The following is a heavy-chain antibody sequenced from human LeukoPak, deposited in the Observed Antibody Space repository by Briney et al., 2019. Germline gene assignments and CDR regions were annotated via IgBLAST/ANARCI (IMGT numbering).Heavy chain of an antibody. Sequence: GGSLRLSCAASGCTFSSYGMHWVRQAPGKGLEWVAFIRYDGSNKYYADSVKGRFTISRDNSKNTLYLQVNGLRPEDTAVYYCARDGGDKTAYYGDQFDCWGQGTLVTVSS. J-gene: IGHJ4*02. V-gene: IGHV3-30*02. CDR3: ARDGGDKTAYYGDQFDC. CDR1: GCTFSSYG. CDR2: IRYDGSNK. D-gene: IGHD3-9*01.